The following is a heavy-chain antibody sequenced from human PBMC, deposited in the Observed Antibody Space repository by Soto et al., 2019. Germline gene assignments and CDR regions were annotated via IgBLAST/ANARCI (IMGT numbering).Heavy chain of an antibody. Sequence: SETLSLTCAVSGGSISSSNWWSWVRQPPGKGLEWIGEIYHSGSTNYNPSLKSRVTISVDKSKNQFSLKLSSVTAADTAVYYCARGRTEPTATYFDYWGQGTLVTVSS. V-gene: IGHV4-4*02. CDR3: ARGRTEPTATYFDY. CDR1: GGSISSSNW. CDR2: IYHSGST. J-gene: IGHJ4*02.